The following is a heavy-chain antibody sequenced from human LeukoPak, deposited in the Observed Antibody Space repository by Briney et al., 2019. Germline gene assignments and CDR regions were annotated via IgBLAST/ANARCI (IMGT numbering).Heavy chain of an antibody. CDR3: ARGRGSSRRYYYYMDV. V-gene: IGHV1-8*02. J-gene: IGHJ6*03. CDR1: GYTFTGYY. D-gene: IGHD6-6*01. Sequence: ASVKVSCKASGYTFTGYYMHWVRQAPGQGLEWMGWMNPNSGNTGYAQKFQGRVTMTRNTSISTAYMELSSLRSEDTAVYYCARGRGSSRRYYYYMDVWGKGTTVTVSS. CDR2: MNPNSGNT.